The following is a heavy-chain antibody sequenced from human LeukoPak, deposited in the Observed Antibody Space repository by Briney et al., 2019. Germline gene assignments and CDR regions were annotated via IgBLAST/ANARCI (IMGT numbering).Heavy chain of an antibody. V-gene: IGHV1-18*01. CDR1: GYTFTSYG. CDR2: ISAYNGNT. CDR3: ARGDVVGSGWDRFDY. Sequence: ASVKVSCKASGYTFTSYGISWVRQAPGQGLEGMGWISAYNGNTNYAQKFQGRVTIIADESTSTAYMELSSLRSEDTAVYYCARGDVVGSGWDRFDYWGQGTLVTVSS. D-gene: IGHD6-19*01. J-gene: IGHJ4*02.